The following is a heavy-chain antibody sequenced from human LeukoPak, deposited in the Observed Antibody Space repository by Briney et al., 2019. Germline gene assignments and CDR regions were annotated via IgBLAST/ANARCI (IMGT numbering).Heavy chain of an antibody. V-gene: IGHV3-53*01. D-gene: IGHD6-6*01. J-gene: IGHJ5*02. CDR2: IYSGGDT. Sequence: PGGSLRLSCAASGFTVSNNYMSWVRQAPGKGLEWVSVIYSGGDTYYADSVKGRFTISRDNYKNTLYLQMNSLRAEDTAVYYCARAPARTRYNWFDPWGQGTLVTVSS. CDR3: ARAPARTRYNWFDP. CDR1: GFTVSNNY.